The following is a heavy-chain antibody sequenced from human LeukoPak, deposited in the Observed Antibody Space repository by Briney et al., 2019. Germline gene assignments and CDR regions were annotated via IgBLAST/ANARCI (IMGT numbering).Heavy chain of an antibody. D-gene: IGHD3-16*01. V-gene: IGHV3-48*01. CDR1: GFTFSNYN. Sequence: GGSLRLSCAASGFTFSNYNMNWVRQAPGKGLEWVSYISSSSSTIYYADSVKGRFTISRDNAKNSLYLQMNSLRAEDTAVYYCARDRSSSYSYTTDYWGQGTLVTVSS. J-gene: IGHJ4*02. CDR2: ISSSSSTI. CDR3: ARDRSSSYSYTTDY.